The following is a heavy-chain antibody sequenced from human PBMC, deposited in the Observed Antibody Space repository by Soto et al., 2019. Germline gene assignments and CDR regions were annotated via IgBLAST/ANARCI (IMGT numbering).Heavy chain of an antibody. V-gene: IGHV3-30*18. CDR1: GFTFSSYG. CDR3: AKGIPLGSQ. J-gene: IGHJ4*02. D-gene: IGHD2-21*01. CDR2: ISYDGSNE. Sequence: GGSLRLSCAASGFTFSSYGMHWVRQAPGKGLEWVALISYDGSNEYYADSVKGRFTVSRDNSKNTVYLEMSSLRADDTAVYYCAKGIPLGSQWGQGTLVTVSS.